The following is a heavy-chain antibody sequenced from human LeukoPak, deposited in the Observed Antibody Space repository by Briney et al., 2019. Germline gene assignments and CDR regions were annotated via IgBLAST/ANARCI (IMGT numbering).Heavy chain of an antibody. D-gene: IGHD5-18*01. CDR1: GGSISSSNW. CDR3: ARDGGYSYGFDY. V-gene: IGHV4-4*02. J-gene: IGHJ4*02. Sequence: SGTLSLTCAVSGGSISSSNWWSWVRQAPGKGLEWIGEIWHSGSTNYNPSLKSRVTMSVDKSKNQFSLKLSSVTAADTAVYYCARDGGYSYGFDYWGQGTLVTVSS. CDR2: IWHSGST.